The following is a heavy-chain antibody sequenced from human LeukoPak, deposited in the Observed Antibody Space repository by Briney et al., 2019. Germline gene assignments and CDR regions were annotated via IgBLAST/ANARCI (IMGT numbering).Heavy chain of an antibody. Sequence: HTGGCLRLSCAPSGFTFSIYAMSWVRQAPGKGLGWVSVISGSGRSTSYADSVKGRFTISSDNSKNTLYLQMNSLRAEDTALYHGANTRWLLRGFDYWGQGTLVTVSS. CDR1: GFTFSIYA. CDR2: ISGSGRST. V-gene: IGHV3-23*01. CDR3: ANTRWLLRGFDY. J-gene: IGHJ4*02. D-gene: IGHD5-24*01.